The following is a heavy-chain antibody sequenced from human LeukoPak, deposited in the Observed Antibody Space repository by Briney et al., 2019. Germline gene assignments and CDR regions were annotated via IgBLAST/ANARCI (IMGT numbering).Heavy chain of an antibody. D-gene: IGHD1-26*01. V-gene: IGHV1-2*02. Sequence: GASVKVSCKASGYTFTGYYMHWVRQAPGQGLEWMGWINPNSGGTNYAQKFQGRVTMTRDTSISTAYMELSRLRSDDTAVYYCARDLGGSYPYYYYYMDVWGKGTTVTVSS. J-gene: IGHJ6*03. CDR2: INPNSGGT. CDR1: GYTFTGYY. CDR3: ARDLGGSYPYYYYYMDV.